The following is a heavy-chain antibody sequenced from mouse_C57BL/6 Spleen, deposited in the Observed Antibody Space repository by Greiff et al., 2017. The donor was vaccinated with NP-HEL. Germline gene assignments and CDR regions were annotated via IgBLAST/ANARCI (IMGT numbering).Heavy chain of an antibody. J-gene: IGHJ3*01. CDR3: TASPGDYYGSGAY. CDR2: IDPENGDT. CDR1: GFNIKDDY. D-gene: IGHD1-1*01. Sequence: VQLQQSGAELVRPGASVKLSCTASGFNIKDDYMHWVKQRPEQGLEWIGWIDPENGDTEYASKFQGKATITADTTSNTAYLQLSSLTSEDTAVYYCTASPGDYYGSGAYWGQGTLVTVSA. V-gene: IGHV14-4*01.